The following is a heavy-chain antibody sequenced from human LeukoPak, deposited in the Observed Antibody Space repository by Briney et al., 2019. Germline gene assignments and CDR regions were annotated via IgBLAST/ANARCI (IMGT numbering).Heavy chain of an antibody. CDR2: IYYSGST. CDR3: ASRFFMYYDFWSGYYTGFDY. J-gene: IGHJ4*02. CDR1: GGSISSSSYY. Sequence: SETLSLTCTVSGGSISSSSYYWGWIRQPPGKGLEWIGSIYYSGSTYYNPSLKSRVTISVDTSKNQFSLKLSSVTAADTAVYYCASRFFMYYDFWSGYYTGFDYWGQGTLVTVSS. D-gene: IGHD3-3*01. V-gene: IGHV4-39*07.